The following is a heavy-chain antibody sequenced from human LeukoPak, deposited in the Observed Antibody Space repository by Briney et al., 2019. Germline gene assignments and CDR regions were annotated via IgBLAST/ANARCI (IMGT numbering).Heavy chain of an antibody. J-gene: IGHJ4*02. CDR3: ARGWGDVDIVATYYFDY. CDR1: GGSISSYY. CDR2: IYYSGST. Sequence: PSETLSLTCTVSGGSISSYYWSWIRQPPGKGLEWIGYIYYSGSTNYNPSLKSRVTISVDTSKNQFSLKLSSVTAADTAVYYCARGWGDVDIVATYYFDYWGQGTLVTVSS. D-gene: IGHD5-12*01. V-gene: IGHV4-59*01.